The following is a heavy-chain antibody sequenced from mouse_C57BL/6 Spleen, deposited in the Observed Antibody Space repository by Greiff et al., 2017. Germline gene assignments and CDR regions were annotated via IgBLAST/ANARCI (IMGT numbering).Heavy chain of an antibody. CDR3: ARAGPWGFAY. J-gene: IGHJ3*01. Sequence: QVQLQQSGPELVKPGASVKISCKASGYAFSSSWMNWVKQRPGQGLEWIGRIYPGDGDTNYNGKFKGKATLTADKSSSTAYMQLSSLTSEDSAVYFCARAGPWGFAYWGQGTLVTVSA. V-gene: IGHV1-82*01. D-gene: IGHD4-1*01. CDR2: IYPGDGDT. CDR1: GYAFSSSW.